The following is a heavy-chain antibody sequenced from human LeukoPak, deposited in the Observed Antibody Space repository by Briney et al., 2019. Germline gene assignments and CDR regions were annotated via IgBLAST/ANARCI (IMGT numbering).Heavy chain of an antibody. J-gene: IGHJ6*03. CDR3: AREGSMIRGGDNSYYLDV. CDR2: SNPTSGGT. D-gene: IGHD3-10*01. V-gene: IGHV1-2*02. CDR1: GYTFTAYY. Sequence: GASVKVSCKACGYTFTAYYIHWVRQAPGQRLEWMGWSNPTSGGTKFAQNFQDRVTTTRDTSISTVYMELSRLRSDDTAVYYCAREGSMIRGGDNSYYLDVWGKGTTITVSS.